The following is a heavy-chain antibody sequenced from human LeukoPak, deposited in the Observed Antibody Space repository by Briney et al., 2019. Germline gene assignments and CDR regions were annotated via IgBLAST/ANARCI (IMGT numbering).Heavy chain of an antibody. V-gene: IGHV3-21*01. J-gene: IGHJ4*02. Sequence: GGSLRLSCAASGFTFSSYSMNWVRQAPGKGLEWVSSISSSSSYIYYADSVKGRFTISRDNAKNSLYLQMNSLRAEDTAVYYCARIQNYYDSSGYSDYWGQGTLVTVSS. CDR3: ARIQNYYDSSGYSDY. CDR2: ISSSSSYI. CDR1: GFTFSSYS. D-gene: IGHD3-22*01.